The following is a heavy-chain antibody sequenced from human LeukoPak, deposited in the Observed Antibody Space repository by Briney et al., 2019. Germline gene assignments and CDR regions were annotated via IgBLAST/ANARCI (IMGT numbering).Heavy chain of an antibody. V-gene: IGHV3-7*03. CDR3: ASLGATGDYFDY. CDR2: IKQDGSEK. J-gene: IGHJ4*02. Sequence: GGSLRLSCAASGFTFSSYWMSWVRQAPGKGLEWVANIKQDGSEKYYVDSVKGRFTISRDNSKNTLYLQMNSLGAEDTAVYYWASLGATGDYFDYWGQGTLVTVSS. CDR1: GFTFSSYW. D-gene: IGHD1-26*01.